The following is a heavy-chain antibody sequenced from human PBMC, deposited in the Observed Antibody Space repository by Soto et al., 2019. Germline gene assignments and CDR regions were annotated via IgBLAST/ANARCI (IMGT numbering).Heavy chain of an antibody. CDR3: TRGVLA. CDR1: GGSVSSGGYS. J-gene: IGHJ5*02. Sequence: QVQLQESASRVVRPSQTLSVTCSVSGGSVSSGGYSWSWIRQSPGKGLEWIGFISHSGSPDYNPSLKSRVTISVDQSKNQISLELASVTAAGTAVYYCTRGVLAWGPGTLVTVSS. D-gene: IGHD2-8*01. CDR2: ISHSGSP. V-gene: IGHV4-30-2*06.